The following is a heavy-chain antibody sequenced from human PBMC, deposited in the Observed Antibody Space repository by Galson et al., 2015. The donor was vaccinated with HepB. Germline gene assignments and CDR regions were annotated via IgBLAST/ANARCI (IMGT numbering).Heavy chain of an antibody. CDR1: GFTFTRYN. J-gene: IGHJ6*03. Sequence: SLRLSCAASGFTFTRYNVHWVRQAPGKGLEWVAVIWYDGSNKYYADSVKGRFTISRDNSKNTLYLQMDNLRAEDTAVYYCAREGVVVPLDIFRPTLHYNYYYMDVWGKGTTVTVSS. D-gene: IGHD2-2*01. CDR2: IWYDGSNK. V-gene: IGHV3-33*01. CDR3: AREGVVVPLDIFRPTLHYNYYYMDV.